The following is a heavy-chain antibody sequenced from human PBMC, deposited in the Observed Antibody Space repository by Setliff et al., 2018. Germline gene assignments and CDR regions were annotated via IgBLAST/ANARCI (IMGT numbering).Heavy chain of an antibody. CDR1: GGSVSSTSYY. CDR3: ARQPYSTTYYYYYYYMDV. CDR2: IYYTGTT. D-gene: IGHD6-13*01. Sequence: KPSETLSLTCTVSGGSVSSTSYYWGWIRQPPGKGLEWIGAIYYTGTTYYNPSLKSRVTMSIDTSKNQFSLNLNSVTAADTAVYYCARQPYSTTYYYYYYYMDVWGKGTTVTVSS. J-gene: IGHJ6*03. V-gene: IGHV4-39*01.